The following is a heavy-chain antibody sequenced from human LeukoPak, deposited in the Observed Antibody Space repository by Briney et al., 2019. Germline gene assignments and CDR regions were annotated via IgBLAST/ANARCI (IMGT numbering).Heavy chain of an antibody. CDR2: IGVNCDYT. CDR3: AKRRDPKSWDLDS. CDR1: GFNFGDHV. D-gene: IGHD6-13*01. Sequence: PGESLRLSCAASGFNFGDHVMHWVWQGPGKGLELISIIGVNCDYTNYYDSVLSRFTISRVNSTNSLSLQMYSLTTEDNAPYYFAKRRDPKSWDLDSRGQGTLVTVSS. V-gene: IGHV3-43*02. J-gene: IGHJ4*02.